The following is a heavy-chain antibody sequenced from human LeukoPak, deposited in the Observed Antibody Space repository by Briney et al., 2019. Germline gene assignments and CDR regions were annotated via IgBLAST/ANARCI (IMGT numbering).Heavy chain of an antibody. CDR2: IYNTMST. D-gene: IGHD1-1*01. V-gene: IGHV4-59*08. J-gene: IGHJ4*02. CDR1: GGSITSNF. CDR3: ARAKPNWNPPDY. Sequence: PSETPSLTCTVSGGSITSNFWNWIRQPPGKGLEWIGYIYNTMSTSYNPSLKSRATISGDTSKNQFSLKLNSVTAADTAVYYCARAKPNWNPPDYRGQGILVTVSS.